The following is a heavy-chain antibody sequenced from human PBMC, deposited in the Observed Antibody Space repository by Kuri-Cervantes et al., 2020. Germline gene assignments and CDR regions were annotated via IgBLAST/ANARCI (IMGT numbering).Heavy chain of an antibody. D-gene: IGHD5-18*01. Sequence: SETLSLTCAVYGGSFSGYYCNWIRQPPGKGLEWIGYIYYSGSTYYNPSLKSRVTISVDTSKNQFSLKLSSVTAADTAVYYCARGPWIQLWLLFDYWGQGTLVTVSS. V-gene: IGHV4-30-4*08. CDR1: GGSFSGYY. CDR2: IYYSGST. J-gene: IGHJ4*02. CDR3: ARGPWIQLWLLFDY.